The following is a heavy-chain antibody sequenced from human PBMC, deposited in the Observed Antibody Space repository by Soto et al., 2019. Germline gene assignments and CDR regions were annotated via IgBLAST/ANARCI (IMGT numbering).Heavy chain of an antibody. Sequence: GGSLRLSCAASGFTFSSYGMHWVRQAPGKGLEWVAVIWYDGSNKYYADSVKGRFTISRDNSKNTLYLQMNSLRAEDTAVYYCARVLHPENYYDSSGYSDYWGQGTLVTVSS. CDR1: GFTFSSYG. CDR2: IWYDGSNK. CDR3: ARVLHPENYYDSSGYSDY. V-gene: IGHV3-33*01. J-gene: IGHJ4*02. D-gene: IGHD3-22*01.